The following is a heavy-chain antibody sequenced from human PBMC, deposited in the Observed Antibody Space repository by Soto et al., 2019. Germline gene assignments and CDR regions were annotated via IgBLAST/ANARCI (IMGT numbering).Heavy chain of an antibody. V-gene: IGHV1-18*01. CDR1: GYTFTSYG. CDR3: AISWEGYCSGGSCYHDAFDI. D-gene: IGHD2-15*01. J-gene: IGHJ3*02. Sequence: ASVKVSCKASGYTFTSYGISWVRQAPGQGLEWMGWISAYNGNTSYAQKLQGRVTMTTDTSTSTAYMELRSLRSDDTAVYYCAISWEGYCSGGSCYHDAFDIWGQGTMVTVSS. CDR2: ISAYNGNT.